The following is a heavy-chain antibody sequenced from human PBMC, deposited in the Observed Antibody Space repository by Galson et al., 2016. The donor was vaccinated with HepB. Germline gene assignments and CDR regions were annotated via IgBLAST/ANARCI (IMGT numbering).Heavy chain of an antibody. CDR1: XXSIXXXS. J-gene: IGHJ2*01. CDR2: LYNSGLT. CDR3: ARGLRNGHFXL. Sequence: ETLXLTCTVSXXSIXXXSWXXXRXXXGKGLEWVGYLYNSGLTHYNASLTSRVTIPGDLSKNQISLKLRSVTAADTALYFCARGLRNGHFXLWGRGTLV. V-gene: IGHV4-59*01. D-gene: IGHD1-14*01.